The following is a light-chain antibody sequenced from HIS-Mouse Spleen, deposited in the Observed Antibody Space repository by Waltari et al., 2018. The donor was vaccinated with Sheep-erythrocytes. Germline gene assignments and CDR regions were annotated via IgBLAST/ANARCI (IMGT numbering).Light chain of an antibody. CDR1: SSDVGSYNL. J-gene: IGLJ1*01. Sequence: QSVLTQPASVSGSPGQSITISCTGTSSDVGSYNLVSWYQQHPGKAPKLMIYEGSKRPSGVSNRFSGSKSGNTASLTISGLQAEDEADYYCCSYAGSYNHVFATGTKVTVL. CDR2: EGS. CDR3: CSYAGSYNHV. V-gene: IGLV2-23*01.